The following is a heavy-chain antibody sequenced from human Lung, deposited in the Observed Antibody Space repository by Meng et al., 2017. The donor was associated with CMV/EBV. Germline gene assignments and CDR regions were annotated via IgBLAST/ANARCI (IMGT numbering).Heavy chain of an antibody. V-gene: IGHV1-3*01. J-gene: IGHJ4*02. CDR2: IYAGSGDT. CDR1: GHSFPTYA. CDR3: ASDVIGGQNY. D-gene: IGHD3-16*01. Sequence: KVSCDASGHSFPTYALHWVRQAPGQSLEWMGRIYAGSGDTKYSPRFQGRLTFTRDTSVNTVYMDLSSLTSEDTAVYYCASDVIGGQNYWGQGTLVTVSS.